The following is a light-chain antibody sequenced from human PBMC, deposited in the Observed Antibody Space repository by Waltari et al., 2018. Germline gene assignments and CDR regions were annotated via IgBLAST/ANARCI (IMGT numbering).Light chain of an antibody. V-gene: IGKV1-39*01. CDR2: TAS. CDR1: RTISIY. CDR3: QQSHSTPLT. J-gene: IGKJ4*01. Sequence: DIQMTQSPSSLSASVGHRVTITCRASRTISIYLNWYQQKPGKAPKLLIYTASTLQPGVPSRFSGSGSGTDFTLTISSLQPEDFATYYCQQSHSTPLTFGGGTKVEIK.